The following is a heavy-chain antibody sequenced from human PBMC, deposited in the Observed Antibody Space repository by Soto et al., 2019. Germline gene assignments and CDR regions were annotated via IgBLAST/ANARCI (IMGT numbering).Heavy chain of an antibody. J-gene: IGHJ5*02. CDR2: IYYSGST. CDR3: ARGRITIFGVVPNWFDP. CDR1: GGSISSYY. Sequence: QVQLQESGPGLVKPSETLSLTCTVSGGSISSYYWSWIRQPPGKGLEWIGYIYYSGSTNYNPSLRRRVTISVDTSKNQFSLKLSSVTAADTAVYYCARGRITIFGVVPNWFDPWGQGTLVTVSS. D-gene: IGHD3-3*01. V-gene: IGHV4-59*01.